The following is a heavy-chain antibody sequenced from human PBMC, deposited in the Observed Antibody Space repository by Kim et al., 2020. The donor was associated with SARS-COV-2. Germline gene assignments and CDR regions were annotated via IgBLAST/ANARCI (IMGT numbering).Heavy chain of an antibody. CDR3: ARDYYFSISN. J-gene: IGHJ4*02. Sequence: GGSLRLSCAASGFTFSGSWMHSVRQTPGKGLVWVSRIKADGSSSYADSVKGRFTISRDDAKNTLFLQMNSLRAEDTAVYYCARDYYFSISNWGQGALVTVSS. D-gene: IGHD3-3*01. V-gene: IGHV3-74*01. CDR2: IKADGSS. CDR1: GFTFSGSW.